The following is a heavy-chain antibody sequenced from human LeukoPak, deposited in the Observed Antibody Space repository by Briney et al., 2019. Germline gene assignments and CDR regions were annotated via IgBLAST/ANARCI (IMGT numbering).Heavy chain of an antibody. D-gene: IGHD4-17*01. CDR3: TRTTVTINAFDP. V-gene: IGHV3-48*03. J-gene: IGHJ5*02. CDR2: ISSSGSAI. Sequence: PGGSLRLSCAASGFTFRSYEMYWVRQAPGKGLGWLSYISSSGSAIYYADSVKGRFTISRDNAKNSLYLQMNSLRVEDTAVYYCTRTTVTINAFDPWGQGTLVTVSS. CDR1: GFTFRSYE.